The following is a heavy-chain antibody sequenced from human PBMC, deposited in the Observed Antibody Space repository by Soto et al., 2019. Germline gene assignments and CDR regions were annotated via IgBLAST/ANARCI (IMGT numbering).Heavy chain of an antibody. CDR1: GYTFTSYA. Sequence: VASVKVSCKASGYTFTSYAMHWVRQAPGQRLEWMGWINAGNGNTKYSQKFQGRVTITRDTSASTAYMELSSLRSEDTAVYYCARDRGRISARQSSVPLFDPWGQGTLVTVSS. V-gene: IGHV1-3*01. D-gene: IGHD6-6*01. CDR2: INAGNGNT. J-gene: IGHJ5*02. CDR3: ARDRGRISARQSSVPLFDP.